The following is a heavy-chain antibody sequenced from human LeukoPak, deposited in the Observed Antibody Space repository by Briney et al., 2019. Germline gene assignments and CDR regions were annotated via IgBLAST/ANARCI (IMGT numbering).Heavy chain of an antibody. CDR2: IQQDGSAK. D-gene: IGHD3-22*01. CDR3: ARFSLYDNSGYYSWLFDF. V-gene: IGHV3-7*01. Sequence: GGSLRLSCAASGFTFSTSWMSWVRQAPGKGLEWVANIQQDGSAKYYVDSVKGRFTISRHNAKKSLYLQINNLTDEDTGGYYCARFSLYDNSGYYSWLFDFWGQGTLVRVSS. CDR1: GFTFSTSW. J-gene: IGHJ4*02.